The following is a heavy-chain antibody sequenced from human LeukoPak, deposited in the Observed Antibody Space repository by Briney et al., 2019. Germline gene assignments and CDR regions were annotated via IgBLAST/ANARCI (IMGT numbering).Heavy chain of an antibody. CDR2: ITGSSSTI. V-gene: IGHV3-48*01. Sequence: GGSLRLSCAASGLTFSTYSMNWVRQAPGKGLEWVSYITGSSSTIFYTDSVRGRFTISRDNAKNSLYLQMSSLRAEDTALYYCARDGGSPNGLDYWGQGTLVTVSS. J-gene: IGHJ4*02. CDR1: GLTFSTYS. CDR3: ARDGGSPNGLDY. D-gene: IGHD2-15*01.